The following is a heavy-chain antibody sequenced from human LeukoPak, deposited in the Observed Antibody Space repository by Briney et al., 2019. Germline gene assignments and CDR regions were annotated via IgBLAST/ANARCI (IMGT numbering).Heavy chain of an antibody. CDR1: GFTFTNYG. CDR2: LNNNGGSI. J-gene: IGHJ6*02. CDR3: AKDRYNTVTDSSRYYGMDV. D-gene: IGHD3-9*01. Sequence: GGSLRLSCTASGFTFTNYGMSWVRQAPGKGLEWVSGLNNNGGSIYYADYVKGRFTISRDNSTITLYLQMNSLRAEDTARYYCAKDRYNTVTDSSRYYGMDVWGQGTTVTVSS. V-gene: IGHV3-23*01.